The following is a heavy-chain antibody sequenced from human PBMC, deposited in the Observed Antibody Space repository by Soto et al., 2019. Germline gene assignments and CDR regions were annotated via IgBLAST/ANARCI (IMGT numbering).Heavy chain of an antibody. CDR3: AKDQGYYDSTTSVDY. CDR1: GFTFSSYG. V-gene: IGHV3-30*18. J-gene: IGHJ4*02. D-gene: IGHD3-22*01. CDR2: ISYDGSNK. Sequence: QVQLVESGGGVVQPGRSLRLSCAASGFTFSSYGMHWVRQAPGKGLEWVAVISYDGSNKYYADSVKGRFTISRDNSKNPLYLQMKSLRAEDTAVYYCAKDQGYYDSTTSVDYCCQGTLVTVSS.